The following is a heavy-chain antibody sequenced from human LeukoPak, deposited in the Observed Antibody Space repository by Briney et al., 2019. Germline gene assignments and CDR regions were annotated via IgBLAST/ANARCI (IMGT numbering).Heavy chain of an antibody. V-gene: IGHV3-23*01. Sequence: QTGGSLRLSCAASGFTFSSYAMSWVRQAPGKGLEWVSGISGSGGSTNYADSVKGRFTISRDNSKNTLYLQMNSLRAEDTAVYYCAKDPSGPYGGEPYYFDYWGQGTLVTVSS. CDR1: GFTFSSYA. J-gene: IGHJ4*02. CDR2: ISGSGGST. D-gene: IGHD4-23*01. CDR3: AKDPSGPYGGEPYYFDY.